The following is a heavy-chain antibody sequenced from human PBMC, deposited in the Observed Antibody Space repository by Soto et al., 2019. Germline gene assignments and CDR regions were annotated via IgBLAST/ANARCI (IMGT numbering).Heavy chain of an antibody. CDR2: ISGSGGST. V-gene: IGHV3-23*01. Sequence: GGSLRLSCAASGFTFGTYAMSWVRQAPGKGLECVSVISGSGGSTYYADSVKGRFTLSRDNSKNTLYLEMNSLRVEDTATYYCAKVGPPRPLDFYYVYMDVWGKGTTVTVSS. CDR3: AKVGPPRPLDFYYVYMDV. D-gene: IGHD3-3*01. J-gene: IGHJ6*03. CDR1: GFTFGTYA.